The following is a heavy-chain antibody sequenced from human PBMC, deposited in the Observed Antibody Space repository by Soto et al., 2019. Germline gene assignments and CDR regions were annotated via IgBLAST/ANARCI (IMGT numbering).Heavy chain of an antibody. CDR2: ITSSTSYT. CDR1: GFTFSSYS. J-gene: IGHJ4*02. D-gene: IGHD2-2*01. Sequence: EVQLVESGGGLVKPGGSLRLSCAASGFTFSSYSMIWVRQAPGKGLEWVSSITSSTSYTYYADSVKGRFTISRDNAKNSLYLQMNSLRAEDTAVYYCARFGSGYHLDYWCQGTLVTVSS. V-gene: IGHV3-21*01. CDR3: ARFGSGYHLDY.